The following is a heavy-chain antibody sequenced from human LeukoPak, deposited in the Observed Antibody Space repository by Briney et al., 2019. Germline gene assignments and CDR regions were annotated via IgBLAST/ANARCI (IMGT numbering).Heavy chain of an antibody. Sequence: SETLSLTCTVSGGSISSYYWSWIRQPPGKGLEWIGYIYYSGSTNYNPSLKSRVTISVDTSKNQFSLKLSSVTAADTAVYYCARTGEYCSSTSCYESRYYYYYYYMDVWGKGTTVTVSS. J-gene: IGHJ6*03. CDR1: GGSISSYY. CDR3: ARTGEYCSSTSCYESRYYYYYYYMDV. D-gene: IGHD2-2*01. CDR2: IYYSGST. V-gene: IGHV4-59*01.